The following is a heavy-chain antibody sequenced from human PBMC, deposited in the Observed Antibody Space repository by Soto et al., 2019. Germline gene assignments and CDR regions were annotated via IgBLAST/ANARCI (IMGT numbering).Heavy chain of an antibody. V-gene: IGHV3-7*01. CDR2: IKQDGSEK. D-gene: IGHD3-10*01. Sequence: GGSLRLSCAASAFTFSSYWMSWVRQAPGKGLEWVANIKQDGSEKYYVDSVKGRFTISRDNAKNSLYLQMNSLRAEDTAVYYCARERVRPHLDYWGQGSLVTVSS. J-gene: IGHJ4*02. CDR1: AFTFSSYW. CDR3: ARERVRPHLDY.